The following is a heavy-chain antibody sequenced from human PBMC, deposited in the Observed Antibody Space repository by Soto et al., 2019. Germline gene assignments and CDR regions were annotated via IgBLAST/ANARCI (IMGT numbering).Heavy chain of an antibody. CDR2: INHSGST. CDR3: ARGGDGWYHGLIDY. V-gene: IGHV4-34*01. J-gene: IGHJ4*02. Sequence: PSETLSLTCAVYGGSFSGYYWSWIRQPPGRGLEWIGEINHSGSTNYNPSLKSRVTISVDTSKNQFSLKLSSVTAADTAVYYCARGGDGWYHGLIDYWGQGTLVTVSS. CDR1: GGSFSGYY. D-gene: IGHD6-19*01.